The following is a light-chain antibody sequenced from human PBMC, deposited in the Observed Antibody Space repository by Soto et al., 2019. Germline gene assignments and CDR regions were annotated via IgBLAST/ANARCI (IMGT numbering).Light chain of an antibody. CDR1: QSVSSN. CDR2: GAS. J-gene: IGKJ5*01. CDR3: QHYGSSPIT. V-gene: IGKV3D-15*02. Sequence: EIVMTQSPATLSVSPGERATLSCRASQSVSSNLAWYQQKPGQAPRLLIYGASSRAIGIPDRFSGSGSGTDFTLTISDVQPEDFALYYCQHYGSSPITFGQETRLEIK.